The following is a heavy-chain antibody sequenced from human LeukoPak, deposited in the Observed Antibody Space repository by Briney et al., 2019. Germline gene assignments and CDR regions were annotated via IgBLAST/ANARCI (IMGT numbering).Heavy chain of an antibody. CDR2: TYTSGST. V-gene: IGHV4-4*09. J-gene: IGHJ3*02. CDR3: ARKYYYDSSGYGVDAFDI. CDR1: GGSISSYY. D-gene: IGHD3-22*01. Sequence: SSETLSLTCTVSGGSISSYYWSWIRQPPGKGLEWIGYTYTSGSTNYNPSLKSRVTISVDTSKNQFSLKLSSVTAADTAVYYCARKYYYDSSGYGVDAFDIWGQGTMVTVSS.